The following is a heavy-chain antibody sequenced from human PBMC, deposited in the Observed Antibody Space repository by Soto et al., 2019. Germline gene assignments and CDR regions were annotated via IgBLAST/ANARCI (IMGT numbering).Heavy chain of an antibody. D-gene: IGHD2-2*01. V-gene: IGHV4-39*01. CDR2: IYYSGST. CDR3: GRQPGHCGSTTCFGYYSVDV. Sequence: QLQLQESGPRLVKPSETLSLTCSVSGGSISSSSYSWGWIRQPPGKGLEWIGTIYYSGSTHYNPCLQRRVAISADTPNNQLSLRLSSVTAADTAVYYCGRQPGHCGSTTCFGYYSVDVWGHGTTVTVS. J-gene: IGHJ6*02. CDR1: GGSISSSSYS.